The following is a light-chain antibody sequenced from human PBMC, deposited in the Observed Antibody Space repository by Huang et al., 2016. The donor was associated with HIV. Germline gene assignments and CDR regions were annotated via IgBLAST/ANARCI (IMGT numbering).Light chain of an antibody. CDR2: AAS. CDR1: QSVGSN. CDR3: QQHNSWPRT. V-gene: IGKV3-15*01. Sequence: EIVRTQSPATLSVSPGERATLSCRASQSVGSNLAWYQQRRGQAPRLLIYAASTRATGIPARFSGSGSGTEFTLTVSSLQSEDFAVYYCQQHNSWPRTFGQGTRV. J-gene: IGKJ1*01.